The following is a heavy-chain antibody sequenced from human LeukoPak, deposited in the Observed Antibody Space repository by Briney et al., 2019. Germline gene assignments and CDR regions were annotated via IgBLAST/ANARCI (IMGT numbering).Heavy chain of an antibody. D-gene: IGHD4-17*01. V-gene: IGHV1-69*04. CDR3: ARDRATVTTRRTGSMDV. Sequence: GASVKVSCKASGGTFSSYAISWVRQAPGQGLEWMGRIIPILGIANYAQKFQGRVTITADKSTSTAYMELSSLRSEDTAVYYCARDRATVTTRRTGSMDVWGQGTTVTVSS. CDR1: GGTFSSYA. J-gene: IGHJ6*02. CDR2: IIPILGIA.